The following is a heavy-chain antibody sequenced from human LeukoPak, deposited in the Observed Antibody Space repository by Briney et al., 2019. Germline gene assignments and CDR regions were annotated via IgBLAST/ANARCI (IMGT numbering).Heavy chain of an antibody. Sequence: SETLSVTCTVSGGSISSYYWSWIRQPPGKGLEWIGYIYYSGSTNYNPSLKSRVTISVDTSKNQFSLKLSSVTAADTAVYYCARDPPSSSGYPLGYFDYWGQGTLVTVSS. D-gene: IGHD3-22*01. CDR3: ARDPPSSSGYPLGYFDY. V-gene: IGHV4-59*01. J-gene: IGHJ4*02. CDR2: IYYSGST. CDR1: GGSISSYY.